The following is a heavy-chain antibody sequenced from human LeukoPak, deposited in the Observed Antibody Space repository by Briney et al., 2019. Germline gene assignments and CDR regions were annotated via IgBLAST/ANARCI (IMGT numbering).Heavy chain of an antibody. Sequence: GGSQRLSCAASGFTFSSYSMNWVRQAPGKGLEWVSSISSSSSYIYYADSVKGRFTISRDNAKNSLYLQMNSLRAEDTAVYYCARDYDFWSDIDYWGQGTLVTVSS. V-gene: IGHV3-21*01. CDR3: ARDYDFWSDIDY. D-gene: IGHD3-3*01. J-gene: IGHJ4*02. CDR1: GFTFSSYS. CDR2: ISSSSSYI.